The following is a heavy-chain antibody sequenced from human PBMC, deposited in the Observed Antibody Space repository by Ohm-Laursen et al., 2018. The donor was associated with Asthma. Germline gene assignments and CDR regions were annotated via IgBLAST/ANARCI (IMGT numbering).Heavy chain of an antibody. J-gene: IGHJ4*02. V-gene: IGHV3-30*03. Sequence: SLRLSCAASGFAFSTYGMHWVRQAPGKGLEWVAVISYHGSNQFYTNSVKGRFTISRDNSKNTLYLQMNSLRAEDTAVYYCARMYYDFWSGYPAHYFDYWGQGTLVTVSS. D-gene: IGHD3-3*01. CDR2: ISYHGSNQ. CDR3: ARMYYDFWSGYPAHYFDY. CDR1: GFAFSTYG.